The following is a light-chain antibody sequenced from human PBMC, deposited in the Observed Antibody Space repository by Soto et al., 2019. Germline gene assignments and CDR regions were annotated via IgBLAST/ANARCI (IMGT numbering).Light chain of an antibody. CDR2: EVS. J-gene: IGLJ1*01. Sequence: QSALTQPASVSGSPGQSITISCTGTSSDVGSYNLVSWYQQHPGKAPKLMIYEVSKRPSGVSNRFSGSKSGNTAYLTISGLQAEDEADYYFCSYAGSYYVFGTGTQLTVL. V-gene: IGLV2-23*02. CDR3: CSYAGSYYV. CDR1: SSDVGSYNL.